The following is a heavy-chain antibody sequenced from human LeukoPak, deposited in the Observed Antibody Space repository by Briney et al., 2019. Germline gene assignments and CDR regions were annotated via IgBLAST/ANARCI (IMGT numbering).Heavy chain of an antibody. CDR3: ARLLPRGITMVRGVIDH. J-gene: IGHJ4*02. D-gene: IGHD3-10*01. V-gene: IGHV3-11*04. CDR1: GFTFSDYY. Sequence: PGGSLRLSCAASGFTFSDYYMSWLRQAPGKGLEWVSYISSSGSTIYYADSVKGRFTISRDNANNSLYLQMNSLRAEDTAVYYCARLLPRGITMVRGVIDHWGQGTLVTVSS. CDR2: ISSSGSTI.